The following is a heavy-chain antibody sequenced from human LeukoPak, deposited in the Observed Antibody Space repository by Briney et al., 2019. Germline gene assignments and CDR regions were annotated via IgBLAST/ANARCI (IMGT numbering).Heavy chain of an antibody. CDR2: MNPNSGNT. Sequence: GASVKVSCKASGYTFTSYDINWVRQATGQGLEWMGWMNPNSGNTGYAQKFQGRGTMTRNTSISTAYMELSSLNSEDTAIYYCAREKDQGYTSGWYNQFDPWGQGTLVTASS. V-gene: IGHV1-8*01. CDR3: AREKDQGYTSGWYNQFDP. D-gene: IGHD6-19*01. CDR1: GYTFTSYD. J-gene: IGHJ5*02.